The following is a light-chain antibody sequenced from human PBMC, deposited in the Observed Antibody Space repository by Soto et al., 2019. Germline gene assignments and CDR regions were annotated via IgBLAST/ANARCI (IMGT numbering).Light chain of an antibody. CDR1: QSVASSH. J-gene: IGKJ3*01. V-gene: IGKV3-20*01. Sequence: EIVLTQCPGTLSLSPGETATLSCRASQSVASSHLAWYRHKPSQTPRLLLYDASSRATGIRDRISRSGSGTDFTLTISRLEPEDFAVYYCQQYGSPPFTFGPGTKVDIK. CDR3: QQYGSPPFT. CDR2: DAS.